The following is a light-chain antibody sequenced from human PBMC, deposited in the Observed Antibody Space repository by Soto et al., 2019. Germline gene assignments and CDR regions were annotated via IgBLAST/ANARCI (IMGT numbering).Light chain of an antibody. CDR3: CSYAGTYIFYV. CDR2: DVS. V-gene: IGLV2-11*01. Sequence: QSVLTQPRSVSGSPGQSVTISCTGTSSDLGGYNYVSWYQHHPGKAPKLIIYDVSKRPSGVPDRFSGSKSGNTASLTISGLQAEDEADYYCCSYAGTYIFYVFGTGTKLTVL. J-gene: IGLJ1*01. CDR1: SSDLGGYNY.